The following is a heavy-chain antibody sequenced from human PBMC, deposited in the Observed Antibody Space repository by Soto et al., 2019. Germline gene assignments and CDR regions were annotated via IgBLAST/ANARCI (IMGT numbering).Heavy chain of an antibody. Sequence: EVQLVESGGGLVKPGGSLRLSCAASGFTFSSYSMNWVRQAPGKGLEWVSSISSSSSYIYYADSVKGRFTISRDNAKNSLYLQMNSLRAEDTAVYCCARGEYSSGWYGGYYWGQGTLVTVSS. CDR1: GFTFSSYS. CDR3: ARGEYSSGWYGGYY. D-gene: IGHD6-19*01. V-gene: IGHV3-21*01. J-gene: IGHJ4*02. CDR2: ISSSSSYI.